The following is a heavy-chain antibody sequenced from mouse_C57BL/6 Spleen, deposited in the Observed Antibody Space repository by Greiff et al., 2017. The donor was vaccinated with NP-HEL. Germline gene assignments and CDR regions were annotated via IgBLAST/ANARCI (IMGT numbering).Heavy chain of an antibody. CDR3: ARGGYAMDY. Sequence: EVMLVESEGGLVQPGSSTKLSCTASGFTFSDYYMAWVRQVPEKGLEWVANINYDGSSTYYLDSLKSRFIISRDNAKNILYLQMSSLKSEDTATYYCARGGYAMDYWGQGTSVTVSS. V-gene: IGHV5-16*01. CDR2: INYDGSST. J-gene: IGHJ4*01. CDR1: GFTFSDYY.